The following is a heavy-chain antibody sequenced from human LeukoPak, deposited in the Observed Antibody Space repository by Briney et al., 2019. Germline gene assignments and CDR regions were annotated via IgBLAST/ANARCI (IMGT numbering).Heavy chain of an antibody. D-gene: IGHD3-22*01. J-gene: IGHJ4*02. CDR2: ISSSGSTI. Sequence: GGSLRLSCAASGFTFSDYYMSWIRQAPGKGLEWVSYISSSGSTIYYADSVKGRFTISRDNAKNSLYLQMNSLRAEDTAVYYCARVRLPPRYYYDSSGYYFDYWGQGTLVTVSS. CDR3: ARVRLPPRYYYDSSGYYFDY. V-gene: IGHV3-11*01. CDR1: GFTFSDYY.